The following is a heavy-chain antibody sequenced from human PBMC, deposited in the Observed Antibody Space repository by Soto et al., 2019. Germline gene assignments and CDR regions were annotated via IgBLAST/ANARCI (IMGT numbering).Heavy chain of an antibody. J-gene: IGHJ5*02. D-gene: IGHD3-3*01. CDR2: ISAYNGNT. V-gene: IGHV1-18*01. CDR3: ARAGYKTYYDFWNGPRAPPGFDP. CDR1: GYTFSSYG. Sequence: QVQLVQSGAEVKKPGASVKVSCKASGYTFSSYGISWVRQAPGQGLEWMGWISAYNGNTNYAQKLQGRVTMTTDTSTSTAYMELRSLRSDDTAVYYCARAGYKTYYDFWNGPRAPPGFDPWGQGTLVTVSS.